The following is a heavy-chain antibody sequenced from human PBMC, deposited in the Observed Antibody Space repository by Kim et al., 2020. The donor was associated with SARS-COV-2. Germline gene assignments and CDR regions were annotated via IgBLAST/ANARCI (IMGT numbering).Heavy chain of an antibody. V-gene: IGHV1-24*01. Sequence: ASVKVSCKVSGYTLTELSMHWVRQAPGKGLEWMGGFDPEDGETIYAQKFQGRVTMTEDTSTDTAYMELSSLRSEDTAVYYCAYGSGSYYTQAGYYYGMDVWGQGTTVTVSS. CDR1: GYTLTELS. D-gene: IGHD3-10*01. CDR2: FDPEDGET. J-gene: IGHJ6*02. CDR3: AYGSGSYYTQAGYYYGMDV.